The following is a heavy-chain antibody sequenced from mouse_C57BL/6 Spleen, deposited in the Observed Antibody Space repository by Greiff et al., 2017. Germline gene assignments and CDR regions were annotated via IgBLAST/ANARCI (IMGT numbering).Heavy chain of an antibody. CDR2: ILPGSGST. CDR3: ARSGYSKRAMDY. D-gene: IGHD2-5*01. Sequence: VQLQQSGAELMKPGASVKLSCKATGYTFTGYWIEWVKQRPGHGLEWIGEILPGSGSTNYNQKFKGKSTLTVDKSSSTAYMQLSSLTSEDSAVYYCARSGYSKRAMDYWGQGTSVTVSS. J-gene: IGHJ4*01. V-gene: IGHV1-9*01. CDR1: GYTFTGYW.